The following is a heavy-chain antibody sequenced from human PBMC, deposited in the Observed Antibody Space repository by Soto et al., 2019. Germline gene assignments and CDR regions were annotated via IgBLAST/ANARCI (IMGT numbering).Heavy chain of an antibody. CDR1: GFTFSDYY. CDR3: AGVTANWFDP. V-gene: IGHV3-11*06. D-gene: IGHD2-21*02. Sequence: GGSLRLSCAASGFTFSDYYMSWIRQAPGKGLEWVSYISSSSSYTNYVDSVKGRFTISRDNAKNSLYLQMNSLRAEDTAVYYCAGVTANWFDPWGQGTLVTVSS. J-gene: IGHJ5*02. CDR2: ISSSSSYT.